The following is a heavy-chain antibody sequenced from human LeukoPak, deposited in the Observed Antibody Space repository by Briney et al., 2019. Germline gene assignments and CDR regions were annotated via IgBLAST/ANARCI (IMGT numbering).Heavy chain of an antibody. V-gene: IGHV3-23*01. CDR1: GFTFSSYA. CDR2: ISGSGGST. CDR3: ASPGYGDYRYFDY. J-gene: IGHJ4*02. Sequence: GGSLRLSCAASGFTFSSYAMSWVRQAPGKGLEWVSAISGSGGSTYYADSVKGRFTISRDNSKNTLYLQMNSLRVEDTAVYYCASPGYGDYRYFDYWGQGTLVTVSS. D-gene: IGHD4-17*01.